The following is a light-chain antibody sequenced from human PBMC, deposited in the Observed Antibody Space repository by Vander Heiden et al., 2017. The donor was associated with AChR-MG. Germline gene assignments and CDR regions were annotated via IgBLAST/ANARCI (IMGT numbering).Light chain of an antibody. CDR2: LGA. CDR3: MQALQTPT. V-gene: IGKV2-28*01. Sequence: DIVLTQSPLSLPVTPGEPASFSCRSSQSLLHSNGYNYLDWYLQKPGQSQQLLIYLGANRASGVPDRFSGSGSGTDFTLKISRVEAEDVGVYYCMQALQTPTFGQGTKVEIK. J-gene: IGKJ1*01. CDR1: QSLLHSNGYNY.